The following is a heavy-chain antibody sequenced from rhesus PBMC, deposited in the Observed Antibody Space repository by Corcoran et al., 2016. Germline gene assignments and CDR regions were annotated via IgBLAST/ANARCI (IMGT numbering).Heavy chain of an antibody. CDR1: GYSISSGYD. CDR3: ARVDSSGWGFDY. CDR2: IYGSSTST. D-gene: IGHD6-31*01. V-gene: IGHV4-127*01. J-gene: IGHJ4*01. Sequence: QVQLQESGPGVVKPSETLSLTCAVSGYSISSGYDWSWNRQPPGKGLEWIGYIYGSSTSTNYNPSLNSRVTISRDTSKNQFSLKLSSVTAADTAVYYCARVDSSGWGFDYWGQGVLVTVSS.